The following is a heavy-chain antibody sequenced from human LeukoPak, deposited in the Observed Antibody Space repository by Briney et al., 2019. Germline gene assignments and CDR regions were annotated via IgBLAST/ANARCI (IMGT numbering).Heavy chain of an antibody. CDR3: ARSTISGSDY. D-gene: IGHD3-9*01. CDR2: TNSDVSRT. V-gene: IGHV3-74*01. CDR1: GFTFSSYW. J-gene: IGHJ4*02. Sequence: PGGSLRLSCAASGFTFSSYWMHWVRQAPGKGLVWVSRTNSDVSRTTYADSVKGRFTISRDNAKNTVYLQMNSLRVEDTAVYYCARSTISGSDYWGQGSLVTVSS.